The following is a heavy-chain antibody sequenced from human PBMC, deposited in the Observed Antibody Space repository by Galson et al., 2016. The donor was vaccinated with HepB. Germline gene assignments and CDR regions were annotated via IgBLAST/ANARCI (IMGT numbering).Heavy chain of an antibody. Sequence: SLRLSCAASGYSVSSSYMSRVRQAPGKGLEWVSVLYTGGTTYYADSVDGRFTISRDNSRNTLYLQMNSLRVEDTAVYFCAAAGDFGDYGPFDYWGQGTLVTVSS. D-gene: IGHD4-17*01. CDR2: LYTGGTT. V-gene: IGHV3-53*01. CDR1: GYSVSSSY. CDR3: AAAGDFGDYGPFDY. J-gene: IGHJ4*02.